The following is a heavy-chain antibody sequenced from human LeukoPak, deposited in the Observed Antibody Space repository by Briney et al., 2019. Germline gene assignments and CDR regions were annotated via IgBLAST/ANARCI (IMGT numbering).Heavy chain of an antibody. V-gene: IGHV1-18*01. J-gene: IGHJ5*02. CDR3: ARESSEGYCSGGSCYSELS. D-gene: IGHD2-15*01. CDR2: ISAYNGNT. CDR1: GYTFTSYG. Sequence: GASVKVSCKASGYTFTSYGISWVRQAPGQGLEWMGWISAYNGNTNYAQKLQGRVTMTTDTSTSTAYMELSSLRSEDTAVYYCARESSEGYCSGGSCYSELSWGQGTLVTVSS.